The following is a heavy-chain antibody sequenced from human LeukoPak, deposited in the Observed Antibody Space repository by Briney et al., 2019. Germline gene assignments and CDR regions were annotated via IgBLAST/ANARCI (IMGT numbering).Heavy chain of an antibody. V-gene: IGHV1-2*02. J-gene: IGHJ5*02. Sequence: ASVKVSCKASGYTFTDYYVHWVRQAPGQGLEWMGWINPNSGGTKYAQKFQGRVTMTRDTSVSTAYMELSRLTSDDTAVYYCARSGVVVAATVNGDWFDPWGQGTLVTVSS. CDR2: INPNSGGT. CDR1: GYTFTDYY. CDR3: ARSGVVVAATVNGDWFDP. D-gene: IGHD2-15*01.